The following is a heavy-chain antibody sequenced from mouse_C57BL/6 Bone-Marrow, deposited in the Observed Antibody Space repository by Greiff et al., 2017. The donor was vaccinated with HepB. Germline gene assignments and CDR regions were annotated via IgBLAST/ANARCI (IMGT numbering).Heavy chain of an antibody. J-gene: IGHJ2*01. Sequence: QVQLKESGPELVKPGASVKISCKASGYAFSSSWMNWVKQRPGKGLEWIGRIYPGDGDTNYNGKFKGKATLTADKSSSTAYMQLSSLTSEDSAVYFCARSTGDYDYFDYWGQGTTLTVSS. D-gene: IGHD2-4*01. CDR2: IYPGDGDT. CDR3: ARSTGDYDYFDY. CDR1: GYAFSSSW. V-gene: IGHV1-82*01.